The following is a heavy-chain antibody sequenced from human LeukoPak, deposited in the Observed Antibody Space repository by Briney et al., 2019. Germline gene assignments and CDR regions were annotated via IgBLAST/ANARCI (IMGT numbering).Heavy chain of an antibody. Sequence: GGSLRLPCAASGFTFSSYAMSWVRQAPGKGLEWVSAISGSGGSTYYADSVKGRFTISRDNSKNTLYLQMNSLRAEDTAVYYCAKDVPYYDFWSGYYTRWFDPWGQGTLVTVSS. CDR1: GFTFSSYA. CDR2: ISGSGGST. D-gene: IGHD3-3*01. V-gene: IGHV3-23*01. CDR3: AKDVPYYDFWSGYYTRWFDP. J-gene: IGHJ5*02.